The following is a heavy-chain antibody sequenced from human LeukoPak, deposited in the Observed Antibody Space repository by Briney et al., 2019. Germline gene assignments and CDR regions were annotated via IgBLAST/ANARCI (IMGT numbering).Heavy chain of an antibody. CDR1: GGSISSYY. D-gene: IGHD3-9*01. J-gene: IGHJ3*02. CDR3: ARVDQPRERQYYDILTGYYYGAFDI. CDR2: IYYSGST. V-gene: IGHV4-59*01. Sequence: SETLSLTCTVSGGSISSYYWSWIRQPPGKGLEWIGYIYYSGSTNYNPSLKSRVTISVDTSKNQFSLKLSSVTAADTAVYYCARVDQPRERQYYDILTGYYYGAFDIWGQGTMATVSS.